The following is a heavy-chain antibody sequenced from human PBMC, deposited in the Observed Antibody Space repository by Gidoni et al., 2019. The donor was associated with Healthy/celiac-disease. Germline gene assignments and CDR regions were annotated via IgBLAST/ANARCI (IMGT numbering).Heavy chain of an antibody. V-gene: IGHV3-15*07. CDR3: TTVGPRDFDAYYYDSSGYYYADY. CDR1: GFPFRNAW. Sequence: EVQLVESGGGLVKPGGSLRLSCAASGFPFRNAWLNWVRPAPGKGLEWVGRIKSKTDGGTTDYAASVKGRFTISRDDSKNTLYLQMNSLKTEDTAVYYCTTVGPRDFDAYYYDSSGYYYADYWGQGTLVTVSS. D-gene: IGHD3-22*01. CDR2: IKSKTDGGTT. J-gene: IGHJ4*02.